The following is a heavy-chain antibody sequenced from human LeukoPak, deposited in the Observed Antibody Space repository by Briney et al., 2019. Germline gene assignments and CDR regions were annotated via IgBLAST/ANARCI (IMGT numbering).Heavy chain of an antibody. CDR3: AKDWSTTWSNWFDS. V-gene: IGHV3-30*02. D-gene: IGHD2-2*01. CDR2: MRYGESDT. CDR1: GFTFSSYG. J-gene: IGHJ5*01. Sequence: GGSLRLSCTASGFTFSSYGMHWVRQVPGKGLEWVAFMRYGESDTYYTDSVKGRFTISRDNSKNTLYLLMNSLRAEDSAIYYCAKDWSTTWSNWFDSWGQGTLVTVSS.